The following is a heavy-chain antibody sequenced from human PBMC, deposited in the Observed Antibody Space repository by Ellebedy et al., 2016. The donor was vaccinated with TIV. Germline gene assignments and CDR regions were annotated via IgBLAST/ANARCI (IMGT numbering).Heavy chain of an antibody. CDR3: ARANADSDWYFDL. Sequence: SETLSLXCAVSGGSISSSNWWNWVRQPPGKGPEWIGEIYHSGSTNYNPSLTSRVTISLDKSKNQFSLKLSSVTAADTAVYYCARANADSDWYFDLWGRGTLVTVSS. J-gene: IGHJ2*01. CDR1: GGSISSSNW. CDR2: IYHSGST. V-gene: IGHV4-4*02. D-gene: IGHD2-15*01.